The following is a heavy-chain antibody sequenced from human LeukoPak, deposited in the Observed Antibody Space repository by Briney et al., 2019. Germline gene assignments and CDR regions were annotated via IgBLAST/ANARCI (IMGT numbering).Heavy chain of an antibody. CDR3: ARGYRSGSYLPRFDP. CDR1: GYSFSSYG. CDR2: INPNSGST. J-gene: IGHJ5*02. Sequence: GASVKVSCKASGYSFSSYGITWVRQAPGQGLEWMGWINPNSGSTNYAQKFQGRVTMTRDTSISTAYMELSRLRSDDTAVYYCARGYRSGSYLPRFDPWGQGTLVTVSS. D-gene: IGHD1-26*01. V-gene: IGHV1-2*02.